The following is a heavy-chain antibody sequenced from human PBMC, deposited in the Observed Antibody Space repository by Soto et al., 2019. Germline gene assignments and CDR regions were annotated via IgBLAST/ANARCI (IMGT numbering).Heavy chain of an antibody. Sequence: EGQVVESGGGLVQPGGSLKLSCAAPGIIFSGSDMHWVRQASGKGLEWFVRIRNKANSSATTYARSVKGRFTISRDDSKTTAYLQMNSLKTEATAVYYCTYISGQNYSYYGMDVWCQGTPVPGSS. CDR3: TYISGQNYSYYGMDV. CDR1: GIIFSGSD. J-gene: IGHJ6*02. CDR2: IRNKANSSAT. V-gene: IGHV3-73*02. D-gene: IGHD6-19*01.